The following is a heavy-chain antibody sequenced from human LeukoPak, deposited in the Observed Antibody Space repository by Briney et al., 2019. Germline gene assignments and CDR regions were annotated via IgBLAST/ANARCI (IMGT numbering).Heavy chain of an antibody. CDR2: IYYSGST. J-gene: IGHJ3*02. V-gene: IGHV4-61*01. CDR1: GGSISSSSYY. Sequence: SETLSLTCTVSGGSISSSSYYWSWIRQPPGKGLEWIGYIYYSGSTNYNPSLKSRVTISVDTSKIQFSLELSSVIAADTAVYYCARDGRIRGYCSSSCHSVDAFDIWGQGTMVTVSS. D-gene: IGHD2-2*01. CDR3: ARDGRIRGYCSSSCHSVDAFDI.